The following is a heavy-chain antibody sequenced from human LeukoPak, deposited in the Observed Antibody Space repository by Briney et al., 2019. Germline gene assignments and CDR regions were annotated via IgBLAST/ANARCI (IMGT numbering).Heavy chain of an antibody. D-gene: IGHD6-25*01. CDR1: GLIFSNYG. V-gene: IGHV3-33*01. CDR2: IWYDGSNQ. J-gene: IGHJ6*02. Sequence: GGSLRLSCAASGLIFSNYGIHWVRQAPGKGREWAAVIWYDGSNQYYADSVKGRFTISRDNSKNTVYLEMNSLRAEDTAVYYCARPDSSGSSYYGLDVWGQGTTVTVSS. CDR3: ARPDSSGSSYYGLDV.